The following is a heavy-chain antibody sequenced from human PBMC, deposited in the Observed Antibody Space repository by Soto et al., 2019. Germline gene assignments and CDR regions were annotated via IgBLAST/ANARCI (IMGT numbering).Heavy chain of an antibody. CDR3: AREGSGYNF. CDR2: IVPVFGRP. CDR1: GGSFSNLG. J-gene: IGHJ4*02. Sequence: GASVKVSCKASGGSFSNLGISWVRQAPGQGLEWMGGIVPVFGRPNYAQRFRGRLTITADESTSTAYMELISLRSDDTAVYYCAREGSGYNFWGQGTQVTVSS. V-gene: IGHV1-69*13. D-gene: IGHD5-12*01.